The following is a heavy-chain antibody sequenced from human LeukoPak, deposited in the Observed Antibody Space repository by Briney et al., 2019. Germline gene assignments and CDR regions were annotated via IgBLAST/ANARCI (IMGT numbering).Heavy chain of an antibody. V-gene: IGHV5-51*01. Sequence: GESLKISCKGSGYSFSTYWIAWVRQMPGKGLEWMGIIYPDDSDTRYSPSFQGQVTISADKSISTAYLQWSSLKASDTAMYYCARTYYYEGSGFYYANFDYWGQGTLVTVSS. D-gene: IGHD3-22*01. CDR2: IYPDDSDT. CDR1: GYSFSTYW. CDR3: ARTYYYEGSGFYYANFDY. J-gene: IGHJ4*02.